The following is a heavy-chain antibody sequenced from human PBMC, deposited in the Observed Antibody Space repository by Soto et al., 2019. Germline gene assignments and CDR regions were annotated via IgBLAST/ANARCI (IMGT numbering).Heavy chain of an antibody. J-gene: IGHJ4*02. CDR2: ISYDGSNK. CDR3: AREPQEQLPSFDY. Sequence: QVQLVESGGGVVQPGRSLRLSCAASGFTFSSYAMHWVRQAPGKGLEWGAVISYDGSNKYYADSVKGRFTISRDNSKNTLYLQMNSLRAEDTAVYYCAREPQEQLPSFDYWGQGTLVTVSS. V-gene: IGHV3-30-3*01. CDR1: GFTFSSYA. D-gene: IGHD6-13*01.